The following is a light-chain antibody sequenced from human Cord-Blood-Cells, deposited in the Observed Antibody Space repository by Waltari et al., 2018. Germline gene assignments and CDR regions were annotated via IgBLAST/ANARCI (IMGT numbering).Light chain of an antibody. J-gene: IGLJ1*01. CDR1: SSDVGGSNY. V-gene: IGLV2-14*01. CDR2: EVS. CDR3: SSYTSSSTLEV. Sequence: QSALTQPASVSGSPGQSITISCTGTSSDVGGSNYVSWYQQHPGKAPNLMIYEVSNRPSGFSNRFSGSKSGNTASLTISGLQAEDEADYYCSSYTSSSTLEVFGTGTKVTVL.